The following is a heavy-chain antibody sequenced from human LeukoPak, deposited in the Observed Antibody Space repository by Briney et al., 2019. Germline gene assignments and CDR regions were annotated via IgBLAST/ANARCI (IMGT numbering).Heavy chain of an antibody. CDR3: ARVMWQQLAPSDY. D-gene: IGHD6-13*01. CDR2: INEDGSEK. CDR1: GFTFSGYW. J-gene: IGHJ4*02. V-gene: IGHV3-7*05. Sequence: GGALRLSCAASGFTFSGYWMNWGRQAPGKGLEWVANINEDGSEKYYVDSVKGRFTISRDNAKNSLYLHMDSLRAEDTAVYYCARVMWQQLAPSDYWGQGTLVTVSS.